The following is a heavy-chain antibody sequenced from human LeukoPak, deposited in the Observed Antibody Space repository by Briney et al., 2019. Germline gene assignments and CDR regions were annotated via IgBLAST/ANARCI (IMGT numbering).Heavy chain of an antibody. CDR3: VKEGGYSYGHYFDY. CDR1: GFIFSSYA. J-gene: IGHJ4*02. CDR2: ISYDGSNK. D-gene: IGHD5-18*01. Sequence: GGSLRLSCAASGFIFSSYAMHWVRQAPGKGLEWVAVISYDGSNKYYADSVKGRFTISRDNSKNTLYLQMSSLRAEDTAVYYCVKEGGYSYGHYFDYWGQGTLVTVSS. V-gene: IGHV3-30*14.